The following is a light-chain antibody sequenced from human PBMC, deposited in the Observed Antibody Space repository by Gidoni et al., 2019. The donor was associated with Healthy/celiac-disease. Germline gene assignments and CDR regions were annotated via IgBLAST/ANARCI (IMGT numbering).Light chain of an antibody. CDR2: AAS. CDR3: QQYYSYMWT. V-gene: IGKV1-8*01. Sequence: AIRMTQSPSSFSASTGDRVTTTCRASQGISRYLAWYQQKPGKAPKLLIYAASTLQSGVPSRFSGSGSGTDFTLTISCLQSEDFATYYCQQYYSYMWTFGQGTKVEIK. CDR1: QGISRY. J-gene: IGKJ1*01.